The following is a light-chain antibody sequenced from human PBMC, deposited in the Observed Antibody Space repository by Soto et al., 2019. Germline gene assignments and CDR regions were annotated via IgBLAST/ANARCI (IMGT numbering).Light chain of an antibody. J-gene: IGKJ1*01. CDR2: GAS. CDR3: QQHSHWPPWT. Sequence: EFVLTQSPGTLSLSPGERATLSCRASQTVRNNYLAWYQQKPGQAPRLLIYGASNRATGIPARFSGSGSGTDFTLTISNLEPEDFAVYYCQQHSHWPPWTFGQGTKVDIK. CDR1: QTVRNNY. V-gene: IGKV3-11*01.